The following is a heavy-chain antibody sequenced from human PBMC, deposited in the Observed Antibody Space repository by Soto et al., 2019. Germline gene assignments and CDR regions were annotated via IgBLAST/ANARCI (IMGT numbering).Heavy chain of an antibody. Sequence: GGSLRLSCAASGFTFSSYSMNWVRQAPGKGLEWVSSISSSSSYIYYADSVKGRFTISRDNAKNSLYLQMNSLRAEDTAVYYCARDRIVGATNDWFDPWGQGTLVAVSS. CDR2: ISSSSSYI. D-gene: IGHD1-26*01. V-gene: IGHV3-21*01. CDR1: GFTFSSYS. J-gene: IGHJ5*02. CDR3: ARDRIVGATNDWFDP.